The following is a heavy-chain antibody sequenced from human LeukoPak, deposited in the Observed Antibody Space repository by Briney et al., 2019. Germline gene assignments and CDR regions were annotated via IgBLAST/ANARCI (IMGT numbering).Heavy chain of an antibody. CDR3: ARLYGNYQNYFDY. V-gene: IGHV4-39*07. J-gene: IGHJ4*02. Sequence: PSETLSLTCTVSGGSITRSSYHWGWIRQPPGKGLEWIGSIYYSGTTYYNPSLKSRVTISVDTSKNQFSLKLRSVTAADTAVYFCARLYGNYQNYFDYWGQGTLVTVSS. D-gene: IGHD1-7*01. CDR1: GGSITRSSYH. CDR2: IYYSGTT.